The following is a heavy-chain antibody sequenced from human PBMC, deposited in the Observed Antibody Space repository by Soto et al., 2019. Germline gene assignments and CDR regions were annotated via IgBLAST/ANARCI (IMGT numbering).Heavy chain of an antibody. J-gene: IGHJ4*02. Sequence: ASETLSLTCTVSGASISSDGYYWSWMRQHPGKGLEWIGYIYYSGNTYYNPSLESRITISVDTSKNQFSLKLSSVTAADTAVYYCASEDYYGSGSTDHWGQGTLVTVSS. D-gene: IGHD3-10*01. CDR3: ASEDYYGSGSTDH. CDR1: GASISSDGYY. V-gene: IGHV4-31*03. CDR2: IYYSGNT.